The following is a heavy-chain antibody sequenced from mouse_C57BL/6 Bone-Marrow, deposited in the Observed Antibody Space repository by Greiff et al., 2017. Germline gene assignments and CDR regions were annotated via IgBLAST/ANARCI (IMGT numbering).Heavy chain of an antibody. CDR1: GYTFTDYY. V-gene: IGHV1-19*01. D-gene: IGHD1-2*01. CDR2: INPYNGGT. Sequence: EVKLMESGPVLVKPGASVKMSCKASGYTFTDYYMNWVKQNHGKSLEWIGAINPYNGGTSNNKKVKGKATLTVDKSSSTAYMELNSLTYEDSAVYYCARGGPITTPDYWGQGTTLTVSS. CDR3: ARGGPITTPDY. J-gene: IGHJ2*01.